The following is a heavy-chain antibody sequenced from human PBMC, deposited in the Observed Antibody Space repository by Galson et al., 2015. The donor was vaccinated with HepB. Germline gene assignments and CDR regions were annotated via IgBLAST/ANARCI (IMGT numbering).Heavy chain of an antibody. CDR3: ARDRGSSSWTNYYYYGMDV. J-gene: IGHJ6*02. Sequence: SLRLSCAASGFTFSSYAMHWVRQAPGKGLEWVAVISYDGSNKYYADSVKGRFTISRDNSKNTLYLQMNSLRAEDTAVYYCARDRGSSSWTNYYYYGMDVWGQGTTVTVSS. CDR1: GFTFSSYA. D-gene: IGHD6-13*01. V-gene: IGHV3-30-3*01. CDR2: ISYDGSNK.